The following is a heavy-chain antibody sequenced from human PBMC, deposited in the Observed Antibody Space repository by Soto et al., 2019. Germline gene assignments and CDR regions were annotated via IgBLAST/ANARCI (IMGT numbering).Heavy chain of an antibody. CDR1: GFTYRTYT. V-gene: IGHV3-21*01. J-gene: IGHJ6*02. D-gene: IGHD2-15*01. CDR3: ARDRGYDAHDYYYNAMDV. Sequence: LRLSCVASGFTYRTYTMNWVRQAPGKGLEWVSGIRGFSPYTFYAESVKGRFTISRDNAKNSLYLQMNSLGVEDTAVYYCARDRGYDAHDYYYNAMDVWGQGTTVTVSS. CDR2: IRGFSPYT.